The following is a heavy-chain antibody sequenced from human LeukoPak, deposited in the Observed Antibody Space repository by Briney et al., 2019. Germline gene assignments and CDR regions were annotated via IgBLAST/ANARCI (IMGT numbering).Heavy chain of an antibody. J-gene: IGHJ4*02. CDR2: IYYSGST. V-gene: IGHV4-59*12. CDR1: GGSISSYY. Sequence: SETLSLTCTVSGGSISSYYWSWIQQPPGKGLEWIGYIYYSGSTNYNPSLKSRVTISVDTSKNQFSLKLSSVTAADTAVYYCAREGFYDYVWGSYRYYFDYWGQGTLVTVSS. D-gene: IGHD3-16*02. CDR3: AREGFYDYVWGSYRYYFDY.